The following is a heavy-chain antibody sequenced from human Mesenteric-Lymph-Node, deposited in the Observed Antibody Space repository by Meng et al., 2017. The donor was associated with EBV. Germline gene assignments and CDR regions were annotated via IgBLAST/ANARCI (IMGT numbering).Heavy chain of an antibody. D-gene: IGHD2-2*01. CDR2: IYYSGTT. Sequence: VHLQESGPGAGKPSQTLSLTCTLSGGFISSGGYYWSWIRQSPGKGLEWIGYIYYSGTTYYNPSLQSRVSMSMDSSRNQFSLKLSSVTAADTAVYYCAREIYCTSASCPFDYWGQGTLVTVSS. CDR1: GGFISSGGYY. V-gene: IGHV4-30-4*01. CDR3: AREIYCTSASCPFDY. J-gene: IGHJ4*02.